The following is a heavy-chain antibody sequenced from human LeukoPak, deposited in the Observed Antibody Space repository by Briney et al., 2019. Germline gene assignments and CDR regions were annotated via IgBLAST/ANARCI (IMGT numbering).Heavy chain of an antibody. CDR1: GFTFSSYA. V-gene: IGHV3-23*01. D-gene: IGHD6-19*01. CDR3: AKDRAVVGDYWYFDL. CDR2: ISGSGGST. J-gene: IGHJ2*01. Sequence: GSLRLSCAASGFTFSSYAMSWVRQAPGKGLVWVSGISGSGGSTFCTDSVKGRFTISRDNSKNTLNLQMNSLRAEDTAVYYCAKDRAVVGDYWYFDLWGRGTLVTVSS.